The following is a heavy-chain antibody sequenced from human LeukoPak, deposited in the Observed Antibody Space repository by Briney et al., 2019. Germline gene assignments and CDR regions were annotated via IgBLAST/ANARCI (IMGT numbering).Heavy chain of an antibody. D-gene: IGHD5-12*01. CDR2: INAGNGNT. J-gene: IGHJ4*02. V-gene: IGHV1-3*03. CDR3: ARGRRYSGYDAFGY. CDR1: GYTFTSYA. Sequence: ASVKVSCKASGYTFTSYAMHWVRQAPGQRLGWMGWINAGNGNTKYSQEFQGRVTITRDTSASTAYMELSSLKSQDTAVYYCARGRRYSGYDAFGYWGQGTLVTVSS.